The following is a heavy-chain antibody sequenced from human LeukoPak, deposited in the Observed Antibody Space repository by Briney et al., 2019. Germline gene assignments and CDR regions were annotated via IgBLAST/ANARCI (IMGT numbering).Heavy chain of an antibody. Sequence: GGSLRLSCAAAGFTFSSCWMHWVRQAPGKGLVWISRVNGDGSSITDADSVKGRFTISRDNVENTLYLEMNSLRADDTAVYYCTRGCSGYGNFDSWGQGTLATVSS. D-gene: IGHD5-12*01. CDR1: GFTFSSCW. V-gene: IGHV3-74*01. J-gene: IGHJ4*02. CDR2: VNGDGSSI. CDR3: TRGCSGYGNFDS.